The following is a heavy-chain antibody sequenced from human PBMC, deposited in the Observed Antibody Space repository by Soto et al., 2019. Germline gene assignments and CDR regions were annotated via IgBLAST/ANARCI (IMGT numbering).Heavy chain of an antibody. D-gene: IGHD3-22*01. Sequence: SGPTLVNPTQTLTLTCTCSGFSLTTSGMSVSWIRQPPGKALEWLAFIDWDGDKHYTTSLKTRLTHSRDTTKNQVVLTMTNMDPVDTATYYCARTLARSGYYGSFFYYGMDVWGQGTPVTVSS. CDR3: ARTLARSGYYGSFFYYGMDV. V-gene: IGHV2-70*01. CDR1: GFSLTTSGMS. J-gene: IGHJ6*02. CDR2: IDWDGDK.